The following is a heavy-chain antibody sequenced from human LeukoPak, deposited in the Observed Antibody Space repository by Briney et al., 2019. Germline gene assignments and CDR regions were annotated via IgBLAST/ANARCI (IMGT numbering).Heavy chain of an antibody. V-gene: IGHV4-59*08. Sequence: PSETLSLTCTVSGVSISSYYWSWIRQPPGKGLEWIGYIYYSGSTNYNPSLKSRVTISVDTSKNQFSLKLSSVTAADTAVYYCASKISTRDAFDIWGQGTMVTVSS. J-gene: IGHJ3*02. CDR3: ASKISTRDAFDI. D-gene: IGHD2-2*01. CDR1: GVSISSYY. CDR2: IYYSGST.